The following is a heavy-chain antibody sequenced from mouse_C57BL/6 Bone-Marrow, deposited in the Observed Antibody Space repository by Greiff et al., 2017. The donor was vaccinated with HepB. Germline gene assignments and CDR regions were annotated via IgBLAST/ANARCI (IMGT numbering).Heavy chain of an antibody. V-gene: IGHV5-6*02. CDR3: AREGYYGSSWYFDV. J-gene: IGHJ1*03. CDR1: GFTFSSYG. D-gene: IGHD1-1*01. CDR2: ISSGGSYT. Sequence: EVMLVESGGDLVKPGGSLKLSCAASGFTFSSYGMSWVRQTPDKRLEWVATISSGGSYTYYPDSVKGRFTISRDNAKNTLYLQMSSLKSEDTAMYYCAREGYYGSSWYFDVWGTGTTVTVSS.